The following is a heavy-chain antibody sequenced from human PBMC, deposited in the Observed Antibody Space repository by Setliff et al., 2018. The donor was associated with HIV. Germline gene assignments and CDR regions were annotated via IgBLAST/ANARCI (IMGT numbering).Heavy chain of an antibody. V-gene: IGHV1-8*01. J-gene: IGHJ4*02. CDR1: GYDFKIYD. CDR3: ARGKIPSWRLTMFDF. Sequence: GASVKVSCKASGYDFKIYDINWVRQVAGQGLEWMGWINPGTGNTGYLQNFSGRVTMTRNTSINTVYMELSSLRSEDTAIYFCARGKIPSWRLTMFDFWGQGTPVTVSS. CDR2: INPGTGNT. D-gene: IGHD1-1*01.